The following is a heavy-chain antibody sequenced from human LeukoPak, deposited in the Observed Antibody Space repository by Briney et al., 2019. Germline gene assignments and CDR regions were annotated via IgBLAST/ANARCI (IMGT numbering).Heavy chain of an antibody. V-gene: IGHV5-51*01. J-gene: IGHJ4*02. CDR1: GSSFTSYW. D-gene: IGHD3-10*01. CDR3: TSSPYYGSGSR. Sequence: GESLKISCKGSGSSFTSYWIGWVRQLPGKGLEWMGIIYPGDSDTRYSPSFQGQVTISDDKSISTAYLHWSSLKASDTAMYYCTSSPYYGSGSRWGQGTLVTVSS. CDR2: IYPGDSDT.